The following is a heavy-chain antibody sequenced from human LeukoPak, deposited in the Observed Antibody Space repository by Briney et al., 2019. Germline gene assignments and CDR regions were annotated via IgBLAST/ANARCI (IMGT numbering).Heavy chain of an antibody. CDR2: IIPILGIA. CDR3: ARVRLGQLGADY. CDR1: GGTFSSYA. J-gene: IGHJ4*02. V-gene: IGHV1-69*04. D-gene: IGHD6-6*01. Sequence: GSSVKVCCKASGGTFSSYAISWVRQAPGQGVEWMGRIIPILGIANYAQKFQGRVTITADKSTSTAYMELSSLRSEDTAVYYCARVRLGQLGADYWGQGTLVTVSS.